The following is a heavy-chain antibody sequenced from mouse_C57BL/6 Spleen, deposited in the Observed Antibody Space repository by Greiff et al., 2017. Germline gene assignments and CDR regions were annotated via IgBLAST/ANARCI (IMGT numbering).Heavy chain of an antibody. Sequence: EVQVVESGGGLVQPGGSMKLSCVASGFTFSNYWMNWVRQSPEKGLEWVAQIRLKSDNYATHYAESVKGRVTISRDDSKSSVYLQMNNLRAEDTEIYYCTCMTTVDYAMDYWGQGTSVTVSS. V-gene: IGHV6-3*01. CDR1: GFTFSNYW. J-gene: IGHJ4*01. CDR2: IRLKSDNYAT. D-gene: IGHD1-1*01. CDR3: TCMTTVDYAMDY.